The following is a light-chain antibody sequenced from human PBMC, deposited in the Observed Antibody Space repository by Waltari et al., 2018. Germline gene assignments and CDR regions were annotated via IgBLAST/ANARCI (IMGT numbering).Light chain of an antibody. V-gene: IGLV3-25*03. Sequence: SYELTQPPSVSVSPGQTARITCSGDALPQHSAHWYQQKPGQFPVLVIYKDSERPSGLPERFSGSSSGTTVTLTISGVQAEDEADYYCQSGDSSGVGVFGGGTKLTVL. J-gene: IGLJ3*02. CDR2: KDS. CDR1: ALPQHS. CDR3: QSGDSSGVGV.